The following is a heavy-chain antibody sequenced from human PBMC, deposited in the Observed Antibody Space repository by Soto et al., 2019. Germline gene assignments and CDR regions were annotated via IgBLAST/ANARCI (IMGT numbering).Heavy chain of an antibody. CDR1: GDPVSSDNFY. Sequence: ASETLSLTCTVSGDPVSSDNFYWNWIRQPPGKGLEWIGYIYYSGSTNYNPSLKSRVTISVDTSKNQFSLKLSSVTAADTAVYYCARRKYDSDSSGYPFDYWGQGTLVTVSS. D-gene: IGHD3-22*01. V-gene: IGHV4-61*01. CDR3: ARRKYDSDSSGYPFDY. J-gene: IGHJ4*02. CDR2: IYYSGST.